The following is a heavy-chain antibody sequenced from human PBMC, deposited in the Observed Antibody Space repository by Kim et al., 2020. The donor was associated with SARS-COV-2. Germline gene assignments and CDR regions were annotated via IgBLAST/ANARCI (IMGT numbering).Heavy chain of an antibody. CDR3: TRVLGYCSSTSCYTGGDYYDYMDV. CDR2: IRSKAYGGTT. CDR1: GFTFGDYA. J-gene: IGHJ6*03. V-gene: IGHV3-49*04. Sequence: GGSLRLSCTASGFTFGDYAMSWVRQAPGKGLEWVGFIRSKAYGGTTEYAASVKGRFTISRDDSKSIAYLQMNSLKTEDTAVYYCTRVLGYCSSTSCYTGGDYYDYMDVWGKGTTVTVSS. D-gene: IGHD2-2*02.